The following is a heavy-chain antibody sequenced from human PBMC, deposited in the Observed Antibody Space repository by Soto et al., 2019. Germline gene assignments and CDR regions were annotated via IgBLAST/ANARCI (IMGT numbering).Heavy chain of an antibody. CDR3: ARPWSDYNYYYYMDV. J-gene: IGHJ6*03. CDR1: GFTFSSYG. Sequence: GGSLRLSCAASGFTFSSYGMHWVRQAPGKGLEWVAVIWYDGSNKYYADSVKGRFTISRDNSKNTLYLQMNSLRAEDKAVYYCARPWSDYNYYYYMDVWGKGTTVTVSS. D-gene: IGHD3-3*01. CDR2: IWYDGSNK. V-gene: IGHV3-33*01.